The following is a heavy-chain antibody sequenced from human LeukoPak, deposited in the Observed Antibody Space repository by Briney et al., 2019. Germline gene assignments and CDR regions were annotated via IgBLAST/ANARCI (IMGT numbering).Heavy chain of an antibody. D-gene: IGHD1-1*01. CDR1: GGSFSGYY. CDR2: INHSGST. V-gene: IGHV4-34*01. J-gene: IGHJ5*02. CDR3: ARGGELVSPYNWFDP. Sequence: SETLSLTCAVYGGSFSGYYWSWIRQPPAKGLEWIGEINHSGSTNYNPSLKSRVTISVDTSKNQFSLKLSSVTAADTAVYYCARGGELVSPYNWFDPWGQGTLVTVSS.